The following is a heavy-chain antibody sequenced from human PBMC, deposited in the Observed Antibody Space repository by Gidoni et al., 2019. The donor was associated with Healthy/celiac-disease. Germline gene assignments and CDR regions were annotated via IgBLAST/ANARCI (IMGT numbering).Heavy chain of an antibody. CDR3: ARDQYYDFWSGYSYYYYGMDV. V-gene: IGHV4-39*07. D-gene: IGHD3-3*01. CDR1: GGSISSSSYY. J-gene: IGHJ6*02. CDR2: IYYSGST. Sequence: QLQLQESGPGLVKPSETLSLTCPVSGGSISSSSYYWGWIRQPPGKGLEWIGSIYYSGSTYYNPSLKSRVTISVDTSKNQFSLKLSSVTAADTAVYYCARDQYYDFWSGYSYYYYGMDVWGQGTTVTVSS.